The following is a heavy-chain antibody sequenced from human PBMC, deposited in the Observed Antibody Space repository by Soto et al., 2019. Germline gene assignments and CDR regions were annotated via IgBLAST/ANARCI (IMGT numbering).Heavy chain of an antibody. V-gene: IGHV4-30-4*01. CDR2: IYYSGST. Sequence: SETLSLTCTVSGDSISSGDYHWSWIRQPPGEGLEWIGYIYYSGSTYYSPSLRSRVTISIDTPKNQFFLNLIYVTAADTAVYYCARDGTTVTSFDSWGQGTLVTVSS. J-gene: IGHJ4*02. CDR1: GDSISSGDYH. D-gene: IGHD4-17*01. CDR3: ARDGTTVTSFDS.